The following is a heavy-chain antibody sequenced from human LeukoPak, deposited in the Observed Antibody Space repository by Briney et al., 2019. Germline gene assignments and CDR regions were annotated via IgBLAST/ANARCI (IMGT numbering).Heavy chain of an antibody. J-gene: IGHJ6*02. Sequence: PGGSLRLSCAASGFTFSSYEVNWVRQAPGKGLEWVSVVYTGGKTYYADSVKGRFTISRDNSKNTLYLQMNSLRVEDTAVYYCAKSPGTYSYFYAMDVWGQGTTVTVSS. CDR1: GFTFSSYE. V-gene: IGHV3-66*01. CDR3: AKSPGTYSYFYAMDV. CDR2: VYTGGKT. D-gene: IGHD1-26*01.